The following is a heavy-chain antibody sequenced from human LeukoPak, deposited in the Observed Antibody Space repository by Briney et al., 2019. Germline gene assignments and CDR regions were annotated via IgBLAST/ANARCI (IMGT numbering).Heavy chain of an antibody. Sequence: SLRLSCAXXGLTFXSYGMHWVRQAPGKGLEWVAVIWYDGSNKYYADSVKGRFTISRDNSKNTLYLQMNSLRAEDTAVYYCARDGVYSSGWYDFTYYYYGMDVWGQGTTVTVSS. CDR3: ARDGVYSSGWYDFTYYYYGMDV. CDR2: IWYDGSNK. D-gene: IGHD6-19*01. CDR1: GLTFXSYG. V-gene: IGHV3-33*01. J-gene: IGHJ6*02.